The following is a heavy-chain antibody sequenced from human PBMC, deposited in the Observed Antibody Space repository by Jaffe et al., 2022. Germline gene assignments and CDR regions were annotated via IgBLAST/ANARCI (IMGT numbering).Heavy chain of an antibody. D-gene: IGHD6-19*01. CDR2: ISWNSGSI. J-gene: IGHJ3*02. Sequence: EVQLVESGGGLVQPGRSLRLSCAASGFTFDDYAMHWVRQAPGKGLEWVSGISWNSGSIGYADSVKGRFTISRDNAKNSLYLQMNSLRAEDTALYYCARSVAGKPNSDAFDIWGQGTMVTVSS. CDR3: ARSVAGKPNSDAFDI. CDR1: GFTFDDYA. V-gene: IGHV3-9*01.